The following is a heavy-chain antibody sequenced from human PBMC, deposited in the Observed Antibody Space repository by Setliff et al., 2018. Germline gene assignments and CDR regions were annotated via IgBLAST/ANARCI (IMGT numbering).Heavy chain of an antibody. CDR3: AKGRSSTTSCYNY. V-gene: IGHV3-7*03. J-gene: IGHJ4*02. CDR1: GLSYINDW. CDR2: INPHGSEK. Sequence: HPGGSLRLSCTASGLSYINDWVSWVRQAPGKGLEWLASINPHGSEKYYADSVKGRFTISRDNAKNSLSLQMNGLRAEDTAVYYCAKGRSSTTSCYNYWGQGTLVTVSS. D-gene: IGHD2-2*01.